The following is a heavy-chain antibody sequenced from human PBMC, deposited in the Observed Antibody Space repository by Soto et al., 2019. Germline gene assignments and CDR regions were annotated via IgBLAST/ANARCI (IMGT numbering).Heavy chain of an antibody. Sequence: ASVKVSCKASGGTFSSYTISWVRQAPGQGLEWMGGINPSGGSTSYAQKFQGRVTMTRDTSTSTVYMELSSLRSEDTAVYYCARVCGDCYPRSFDYWGQGTLVTVSS. CDR1: GGTFSSYT. D-gene: IGHD2-21*02. J-gene: IGHJ4*02. V-gene: IGHV1-46*01. CDR3: ARVCGDCYPRSFDY. CDR2: INPSGGST.